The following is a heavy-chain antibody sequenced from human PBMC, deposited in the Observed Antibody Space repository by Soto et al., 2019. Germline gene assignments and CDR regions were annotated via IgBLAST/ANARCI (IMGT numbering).Heavy chain of an antibody. CDR2: IYWDDNE. Sequence: QITLKESGPTLVKPTQTLTLTCTFSGFSLNTQGVHVGWIRQPPGRALDWLALIYWDDNEVYSPSLKDRLTITKDNSKSQVVLTLATVDPVDTATYYCVYRDFGYYFFQFWGQGTLLNVSS. V-gene: IGHV2-5*02. CDR3: VYRDFGYYFFQF. D-gene: IGHD3-10*01. CDR1: GFSLNTQGVH. J-gene: IGHJ4*02.